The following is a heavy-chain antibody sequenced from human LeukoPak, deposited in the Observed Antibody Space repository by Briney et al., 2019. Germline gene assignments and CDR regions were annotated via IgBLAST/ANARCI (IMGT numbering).Heavy chain of an antibody. V-gene: IGHV3-21*01. CDR2: ISSSSSYI. CDR3: AREGLHYDFWSGYQYYFDY. J-gene: IGHJ4*02. Sequence: GGSLRLSCAASGFTFSSYEMNWVRQAPGKGLEWVSSISSSSSYIYYADSVKGRFTISRDNAKNSLYLQMNSLRAEDTAVYYCAREGLHYDFWSGYQYYFDYWGQGTLVTVSS. D-gene: IGHD3-3*01. CDR1: GFTFSSYE.